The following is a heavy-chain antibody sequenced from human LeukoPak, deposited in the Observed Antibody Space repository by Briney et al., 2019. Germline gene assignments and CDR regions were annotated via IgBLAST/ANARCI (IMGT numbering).Heavy chain of an antibody. J-gene: IGHJ6*03. CDR1: GGSINSYY. CDR2: IYYSGST. V-gene: IGHV4-59*12. Sequence: PSETLSLTCTVSGGSINSYYWNWIRQPPGKGLEWIGYIYYSGSTNYNPSLKSRVTISVDTSKNQFSLKLSSVTAADTAVYYCARAYYYYYYYMDVWGKGTTVTVSS. CDR3: ARAYYYYYYYMDV.